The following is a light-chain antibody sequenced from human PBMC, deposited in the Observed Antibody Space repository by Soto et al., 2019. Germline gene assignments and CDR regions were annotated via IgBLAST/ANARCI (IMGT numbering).Light chain of an antibody. V-gene: IGLV2-14*01. Sequence: QSALTQPASVSGSPGQSITISCTGTISDVGSYSYVSWYQQHPDKAPKLMIYDVSNRPSGVSNRFSGSKSGNTASLTISGLQAEDEGDYYCSSYTSSSTPYVFGTGTKVTVL. CDR2: DVS. J-gene: IGLJ1*01. CDR1: ISDVGSYSY. CDR3: SSYTSSSTPYV.